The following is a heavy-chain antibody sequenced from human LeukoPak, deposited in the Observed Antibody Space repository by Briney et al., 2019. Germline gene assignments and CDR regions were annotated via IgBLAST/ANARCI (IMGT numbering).Heavy chain of an antibody. Sequence: ASVKVSCKASGGTFNNYAINWVRQATGQGLEWMGWMNPNSGNTGYAQKFQGRVTMTRNTSISTAYMELSSLRSEDTAVYYCARGHWAGIVGATDYWGQGTLVTVSS. D-gene: IGHD1-26*01. V-gene: IGHV1-8*02. CDR3: ARGHWAGIVGATDY. J-gene: IGHJ4*02. CDR2: MNPNSGNT. CDR1: GGTFNNYA.